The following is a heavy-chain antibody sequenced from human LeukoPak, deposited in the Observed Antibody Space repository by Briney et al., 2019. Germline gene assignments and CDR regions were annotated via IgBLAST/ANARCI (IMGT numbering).Heavy chain of an antibody. J-gene: IGHJ6*03. CDR2: TYYSGST. V-gene: IGHV4-59*12. CDR3: ARDYRIAAAVYYYYYYMDV. D-gene: IGHD6-13*01. Sequence: SETLSLTCTVSGGSISSYYWSWIRQPPGKGLEWIGYTYYSGSTNYNPSLKSRVTMSVDTSKNQFSLKLSSVTAADTAVYYCARDYRIAAAVYYYYYYMDVWGKGTTVTISS. CDR1: GGSISSYY.